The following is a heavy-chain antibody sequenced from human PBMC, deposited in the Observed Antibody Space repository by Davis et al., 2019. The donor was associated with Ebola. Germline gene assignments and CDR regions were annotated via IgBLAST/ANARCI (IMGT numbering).Heavy chain of an antibody. CDR3: ARAQFPTTSDH. J-gene: IGHJ4*02. CDR1: GYTFASYG. V-gene: IGHV1-18*04. D-gene: IGHD1-1*01. CDR2: ISAYNGNT. Sequence: ASVKVSCKASGYTFASYGINWVRQAPGQGLEWMGWISAYNGNTNFAQKLQGRVTMTTDTSTSTAYMEVGILRSDDTAVYYCARAQFPTTSDHWGQGTLVTVSS.